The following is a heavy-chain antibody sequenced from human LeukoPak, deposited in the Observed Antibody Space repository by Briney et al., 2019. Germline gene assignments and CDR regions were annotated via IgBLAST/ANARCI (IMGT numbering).Heavy chain of an antibody. V-gene: IGHV3-48*03. J-gene: IGHJ4*02. CDR2: ISDHGKSR. CDR3: ARGKYSSGWFDY. CDR1: GFTFSNYE. D-gene: IGHD6-19*01. Sequence: GGSLRLSCVASGFTFSNYEMNWVRQTPGKGLEWVSYISDHGKSRNYVDSVKGRFTISRDNAKNSLYLQMNSLRAEDTAVYYCARGKYSSGWFDYWGQGTLVTVSS.